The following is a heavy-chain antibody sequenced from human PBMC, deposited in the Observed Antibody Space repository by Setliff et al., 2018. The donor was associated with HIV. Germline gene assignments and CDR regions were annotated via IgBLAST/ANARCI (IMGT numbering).Heavy chain of an antibody. CDR2: LDTRGRA. V-gene: IGHV4-4*08. CDR1: GGSISRYF. Sequence: PSETLSLTCTVSGGSISRYFWNWIRQPPGKGLEWIGYLDTRGRAIYNPSLESRVAIWMDTSKNQFSLRLTSVAAADTALYYCAREIRAGDYPPYNYYFYMDVWGKGTTVTV. J-gene: IGHJ6*03. CDR3: AREIRAGDYPPYNYYFYMDV. D-gene: IGHD4-17*01.